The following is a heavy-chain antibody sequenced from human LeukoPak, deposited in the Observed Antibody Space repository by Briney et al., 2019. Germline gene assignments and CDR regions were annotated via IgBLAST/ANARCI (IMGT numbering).Heavy chain of an antibody. CDR1: GYTFTGYY. CDR3: ARAITPLVLELADY. J-gene: IGHJ4*02. D-gene: IGHD1-7*01. V-gene: IGHV1-2*06. CDR2: INPNSGGI. Sequence: ASVKVSCKASGYTFTGYYMHWVRQAPGQGLEWMGRINPNSGGINYAQKFQGRVTMTRDTSISTAYMELSRLRSDDTAVYYCARAITPLVLELADYWGQGTLVTVSS.